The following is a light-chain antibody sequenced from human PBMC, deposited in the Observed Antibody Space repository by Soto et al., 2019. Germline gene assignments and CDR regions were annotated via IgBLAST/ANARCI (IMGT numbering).Light chain of an antibody. CDR3: QHYNSWA. CDR1: QAIGAF. CDR2: KAS. V-gene: IGKV1-5*03. Sequence: QLTQSPYTLSASVGERVTITCRASQAIGAFLTWYQVKPGKAPSLLISKASNLLDGVPSRFGGSGSGTDFTLTITSLQPDDFSTDYCQHYNSWAFGQGTKVESK. J-gene: IGKJ1*01.